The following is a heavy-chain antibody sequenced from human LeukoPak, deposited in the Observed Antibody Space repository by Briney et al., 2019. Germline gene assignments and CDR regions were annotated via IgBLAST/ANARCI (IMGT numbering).Heavy chain of an antibody. CDR2: ISSNGGST. V-gene: IGHV3-64*01. D-gene: IGHD1-26*01. J-gene: IGHJ4*02. CDR1: GFTFDDYG. Sequence: PGGSLRLSCAASGFTFDDYGMSWVRQAPGKGLEYVSAISSNGGSTYYANSAKGRFTISRDNSKNTLYLQMGSLRAEDMAVYYCARGRIVGATTTFSDYWGQGTLVTVSS. CDR3: ARGRIVGATTTFSDY.